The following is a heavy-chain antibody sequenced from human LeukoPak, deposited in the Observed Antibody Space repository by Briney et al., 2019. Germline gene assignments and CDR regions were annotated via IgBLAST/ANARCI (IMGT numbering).Heavy chain of an antibody. CDR3: ARPRTSIAGGFYFDY. Sequence: PSETLSLTCAVSGYSISSGYYWGWIRQPPGKGLEWIGSIYHSGSTYYNPSLKSRVTISVDTSKNQFSLKLRSGTAADTAVYYCARPRTSIAGGFYFDYWGQGTLVTVSS. D-gene: IGHD6-6*01. CDR2: IYHSGST. V-gene: IGHV4-38-2*01. J-gene: IGHJ4*02. CDR1: GYSISSGYY.